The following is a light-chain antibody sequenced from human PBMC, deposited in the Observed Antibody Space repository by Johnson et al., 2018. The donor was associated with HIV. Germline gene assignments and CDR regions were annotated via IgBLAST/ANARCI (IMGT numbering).Light chain of an antibody. CDR2: ENN. CDR1: SSNIGNNY. CDR3: GTWDSSLSVNYV. J-gene: IGLJ1*01. V-gene: IGLV1-51*02. Sequence: QSVLTQPPSVSAAPGQKVTISCSGSSSNIGNNYVSWYQQLPGTAPKLLIYENNKRPSGLPYRFSGPKSGTSATLSLTGPQTGDEADYYCGTWDSSLSVNYVFGTGTKVTVL.